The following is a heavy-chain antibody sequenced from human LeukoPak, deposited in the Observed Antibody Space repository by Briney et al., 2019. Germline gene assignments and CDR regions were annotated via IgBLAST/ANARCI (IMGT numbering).Heavy chain of an antibody. V-gene: IGHV3-74*01. CDR3: ARAAPSAGTVVDY. J-gene: IGHJ4*02. Sequence: GGSLRLSCAASGFTFTSYWMHWVRQAPGKGLVWVSRINSDGSSTRYADSVRGRFSISRDNAKNTLFLQMNGLRAEDTAVYYCARAAPSAGTVVDYWGQGTLVTVSS. D-gene: IGHD6-13*01. CDR2: INSDGSST. CDR1: GFTFTSYW.